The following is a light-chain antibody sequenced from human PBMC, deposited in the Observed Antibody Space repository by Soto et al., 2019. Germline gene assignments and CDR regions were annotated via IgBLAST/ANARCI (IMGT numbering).Light chain of an antibody. CDR1: QSISSW. V-gene: IGKV1-5*01. CDR2: DAS. J-gene: IGKJ2*01. Sequence: DIQMTQSPSALSASVGDRVTITCRASQSISSWLAWYQQKPGKAPKLLIFDASSLQSGVPSRFSGSGSGTEFTLTISSLHPDDFASYYCQQYNSNLYTFGQGTKLEIK. CDR3: QQYNSNLYT.